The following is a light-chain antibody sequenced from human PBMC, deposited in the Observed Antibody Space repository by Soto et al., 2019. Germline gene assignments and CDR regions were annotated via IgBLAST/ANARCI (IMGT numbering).Light chain of an antibody. J-gene: IGKJ1*01. CDR2: GAS. CDR3: HQYGSSGT. Sequence: EIVLTQSPCTLSLSPGERATLSCRASQSVSNNYVAWYQQQPGPAPRLIIYGASKRATGIPDRFSGSGSGTYFPLTISRLEPEDFAVYYCHQYGSSGTFGQGTKVDIK. CDR1: QSVSNNY. V-gene: IGKV3-20*01.